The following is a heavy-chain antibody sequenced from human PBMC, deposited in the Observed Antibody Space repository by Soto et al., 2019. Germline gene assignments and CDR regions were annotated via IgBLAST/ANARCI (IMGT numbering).Heavy chain of an antibody. CDR3: ARVPDRAGSGSSYFEY. CDR1: GYTFSSYD. D-gene: IGHD3-10*01. J-gene: IGHJ4*02. CDR2: MNPNNGNT. V-gene: IGHV1-8*01. Sequence: QVQLVQSGAEVEKPGASVKVSCKTSGYTFSSYDINWVRQATGQGLEWMGWMNPNNGNTGYAQKFQGRVTMTRNTSITTAYRELSSLRSEDTAVYYCARVPDRAGSGSSYFEYWGQGTPVTVSS.